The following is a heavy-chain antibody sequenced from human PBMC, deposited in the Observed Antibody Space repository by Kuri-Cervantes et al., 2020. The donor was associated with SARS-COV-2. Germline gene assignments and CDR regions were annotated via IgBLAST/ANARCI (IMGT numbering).Heavy chain of an antibody. CDR3: AKAIGGAIATGGVDY. CDR1: GFTFSSFS. J-gene: IGHJ4*02. Sequence: GGSLRLSCAVSGFTFSSFSMNWVRQAPGKGLEWVSAISGSGGSTYYADSVKGRFTISRDNSKNTLYLQMNSLRAEDTAVYYCAKAIGGAIATGGVDYWGQGTLVTVSS. CDR2: ISGSGGST. V-gene: IGHV3-23*01. D-gene: IGHD2-21*01.